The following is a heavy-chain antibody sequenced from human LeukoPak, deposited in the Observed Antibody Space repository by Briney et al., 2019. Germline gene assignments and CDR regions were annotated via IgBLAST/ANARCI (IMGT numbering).Heavy chain of an antibody. CDR1: GGSINNYY. Sequence: SETLSLTCTVSGGSINNYYWSWIRQHPGQGQEWIGYIYYSVSTNYNPSLKSRITISVDTSKNQLSLKLSSVTAADTAVYYCARLIKYSNYYFDYWGQGTLVTVSS. V-gene: IGHV4-59*08. D-gene: IGHD4-11*01. CDR3: ARLIKYSNYYFDY. J-gene: IGHJ4*02. CDR2: IYYSVST.